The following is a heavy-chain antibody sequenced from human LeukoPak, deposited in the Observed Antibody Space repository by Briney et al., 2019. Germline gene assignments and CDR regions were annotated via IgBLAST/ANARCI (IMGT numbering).Heavy chain of an antibody. CDR2: IIPIFGTA. J-gene: IGHJ4*02. V-gene: IGHV1-69*06. CDR3: AAFCITMIVVVIKMDYFDY. D-gene: IGHD3-22*01. CDR1: GGTFSSYA. Sequence: SVKVSCKASGGTFSSYAISWVRQAPGQGLEWMGGIIPIFGTANYAQKFQGRVTITADKSTSTAHMELSSLRSEDTAVYYCAAFCITMIVVVIKMDYFDYWGQGTLVTVSS.